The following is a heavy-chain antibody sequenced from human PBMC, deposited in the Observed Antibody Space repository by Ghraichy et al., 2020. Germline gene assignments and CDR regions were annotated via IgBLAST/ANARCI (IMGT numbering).Heavy chain of an antibody. CDR3: AKDVGRGGGSCFHH. Sequence: GGSLRLSCAASGFTFSSYAMSWVRQAPGKGLEWVSAISVSGGNTYYADSVKGRFTFSRDNSKNTLYLQMNSLRAEDTAVYYCAKDVGRGGGSCFHHWGQGTLVTVSS. V-gene: IGHV3-23*01. CDR2: ISVSGGNT. CDR1: GFTFSSYA. J-gene: IGHJ1*01. D-gene: IGHD2-15*01.